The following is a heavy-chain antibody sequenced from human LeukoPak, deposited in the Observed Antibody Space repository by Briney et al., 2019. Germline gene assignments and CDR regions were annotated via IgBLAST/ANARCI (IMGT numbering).Heavy chain of an antibody. D-gene: IGHD3-16*02. V-gene: IGHV3-23*01. J-gene: IGHJ5*02. CDR3: AKGESGTRPIMITFGGVIVS. CDR1: GFTFSSYA. Sequence: GGSLRLSCAASGFTFSSYAMSLVRQAPGKGLEWVSTISGSGGSTYYADSVKGRFTISRDNSKNTLYLQMNSLRAEDTAVYYCAKGESGTRPIMITFGGVIVSWGQGTLVTVSS. CDR2: ISGSGGST.